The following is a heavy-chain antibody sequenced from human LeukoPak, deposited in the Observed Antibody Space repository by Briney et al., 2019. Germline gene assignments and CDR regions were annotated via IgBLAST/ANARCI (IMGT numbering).Heavy chain of an antibody. CDR1: GGSISSSSYY. V-gene: IGHV4-39*01. CDR2: IYYSGST. CDR3: ARPRNHFGVVLGWFDP. Sequence: PSETLSLTCTVSGGSISSSSYYWGWIRQPPGKGLEWIGSIYYSGSTYYNPSLKSRVTISVDTSKNQFSLKLSSVTVADTAVYYCARPRNHFGVVLGWFDPWGQGTLVTVSS. D-gene: IGHD3-3*01. J-gene: IGHJ5*02.